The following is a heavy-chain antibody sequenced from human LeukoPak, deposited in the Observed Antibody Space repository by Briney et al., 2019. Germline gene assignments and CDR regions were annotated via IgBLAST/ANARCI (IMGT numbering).Heavy chain of an antibody. Sequence: GGSLRLSCAASGFTFSSYAMSWVRQAPGKGLEWVSAISGSGGSTYYADSVKGRFTISRDNSKNTLYLQMNSLRAEDTAVYYCAKASRGSTMVRGLSHYYGMDVWGQGTTVTVSS. CDR3: AKASRGSTMVRGLSHYYGMDV. J-gene: IGHJ6*02. CDR1: GFTFSSYA. V-gene: IGHV3-23*01. D-gene: IGHD3-10*01. CDR2: ISGSGGST.